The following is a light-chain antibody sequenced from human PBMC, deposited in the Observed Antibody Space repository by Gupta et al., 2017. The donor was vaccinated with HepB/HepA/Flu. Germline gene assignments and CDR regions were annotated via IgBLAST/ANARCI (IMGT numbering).Light chain of an antibody. CDR3: QQYVNSLT. J-gene: IGKJ4*01. V-gene: IGKV3-20*01. CDR1: QSVSGSY. Sequence: EIVLTQSPGTLSLSPGERATLSCRASQSVSGSYLAWYQEKPGQAPRLLIYGASSRASGIPVRFSGSGSGTDFTLTISRLEPEDFAMYYCQQYVNSLTFGGGTKVEIK. CDR2: GAS.